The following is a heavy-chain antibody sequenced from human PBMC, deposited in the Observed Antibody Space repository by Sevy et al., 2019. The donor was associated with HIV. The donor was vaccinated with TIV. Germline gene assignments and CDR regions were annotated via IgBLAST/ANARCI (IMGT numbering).Heavy chain of an antibody. J-gene: IGHJ6*02. V-gene: IGHV3-23*01. Sequence: GGSLRLSCAASGFTFSTYAMSWVRQAPGKGLEWVSGISGSGGSTYYADSLKGRFTICRDNSKNTLSLQMNSLRAGDTAVYYCAKGDRTFYGLDVWGQGTTVTVSS. CDR3: AKGDRTFYGLDV. D-gene: IGHD2-15*01. CDR1: GFTFSTYA. CDR2: ISGSGGST.